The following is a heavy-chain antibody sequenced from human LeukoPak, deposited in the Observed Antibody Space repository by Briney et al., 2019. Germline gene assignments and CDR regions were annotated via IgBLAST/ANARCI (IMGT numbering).Heavy chain of an antibody. CDR2: ISYDGSNK. CDR1: GFTFSSYG. Sequence: QPGRSLRLSCAASGFTFSSYGMHWVRQAPGKGLEWVAVISYDGSNKYYADSVKGRFTISRDNSKNTLYLQMNSLRAEDTAVYYCAKEGGWVATTLLDYWGQGTLVTVSS. CDR3: AKEGGWVATTLLDY. J-gene: IGHJ4*02. D-gene: IGHD5-12*01. V-gene: IGHV3-30*18.